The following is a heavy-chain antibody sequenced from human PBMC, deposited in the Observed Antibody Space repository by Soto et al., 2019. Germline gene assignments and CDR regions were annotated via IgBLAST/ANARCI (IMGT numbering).Heavy chain of an antibody. D-gene: IGHD2-2*02. CDR2: IYTSGST. J-gene: IGHJ6*02. V-gene: IGHV4-4*07. Sequence: SETLSLTCTVSGGSISSYYWSRIRQPAGKGLEWIGRIYTSGSTNYNPSLKSRVTMSVDTSKNQFSLKLSSVTAADTAVYYCARDDLSEDIPGANYYYYYGMDVWGQGTTVTVSS. CDR3: ARDDLSEDIPGANYYYYYGMDV. CDR1: GGSISSYY.